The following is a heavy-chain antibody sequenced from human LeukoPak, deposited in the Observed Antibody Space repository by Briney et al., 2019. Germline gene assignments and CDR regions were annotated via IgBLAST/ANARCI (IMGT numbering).Heavy chain of an antibody. CDR1: GFTFSHAW. Sequence: TGGSLRLSCAASGFTFSHAWMSWVRQAPGKGLEWVGRIKSKTDGGTTDYAAPVKGRFTISRDDSKNTLYLQMNSLKTEDTAVYYCTTYYYDFWSGYYRIGAFDIWGQGTMVTVSS. CDR2: IKSKTDGGTT. J-gene: IGHJ3*02. V-gene: IGHV3-15*01. CDR3: TTYYYDFWSGYYRIGAFDI. D-gene: IGHD3-3*01.